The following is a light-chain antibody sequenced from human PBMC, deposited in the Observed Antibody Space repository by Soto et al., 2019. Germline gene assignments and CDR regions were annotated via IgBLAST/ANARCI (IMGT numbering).Light chain of an antibody. V-gene: IGLV1-44*01. J-gene: IGLJ2*01. Sequence: QSVLTQPPSASGAPGQRVTISCSGSSSNIGSNTVNWYQQLPGTAPTHLIYSNNQRPAGLPDRFSCSKSATSASLAISGLQAEDEADYYCAAWDGSLNGVVFGGGTKLTVL. CDR3: AAWDGSLNGVV. CDR1: SSNIGSNT. CDR2: SNN.